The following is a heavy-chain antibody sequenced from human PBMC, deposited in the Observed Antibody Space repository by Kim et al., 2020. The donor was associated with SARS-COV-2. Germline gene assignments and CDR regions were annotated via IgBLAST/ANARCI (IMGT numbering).Heavy chain of an antibody. CDR3: ARGQLVISWFDP. J-gene: IGHJ5*02. Sequence: SETLSLTCAVYGGSFSGYYWSWIRQPPGKGLEWIGEINHSGSTNYNPSLKSRVTISVDTSKNQFSLKLSSVTAADTAVYYCARGQLVISWFDPWGQGTLVTVSS. CDR2: INHSGST. D-gene: IGHD6-13*01. CDR1: GGSFSGYY. V-gene: IGHV4-34*01.